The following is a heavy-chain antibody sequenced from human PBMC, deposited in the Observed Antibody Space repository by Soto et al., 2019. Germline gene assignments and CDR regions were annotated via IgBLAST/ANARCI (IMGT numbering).Heavy chain of an antibody. D-gene: IGHD5-12*01. J-gene: IGHJ3*01. Sequence: EVQLVESGGGLVQPGGSLRLSCAASGFTFSSYWMHCVREAPGTGLVWVSRINSDGSSTSYADSVKGRFTISSDNAKNTLYLQLNSLRAEDTAVYYCATVRRGYSCYPDAFGLWGQGTMVHGSS. V-gene: IGHV3-74*01. CDR3: ATVRRGYSCYPDAFGL. CDR2: INSDGSST. CDR1: GFTFSSYW.